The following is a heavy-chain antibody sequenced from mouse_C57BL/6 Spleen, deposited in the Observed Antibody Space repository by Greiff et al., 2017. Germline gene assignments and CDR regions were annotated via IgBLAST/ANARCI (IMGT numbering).Heavy chain of an antibody. J-gene: IGHJ4*01. Sequence: VQLVESGAELVRPGTSVKMSCKASGYTFTNYWIGWAKQRPGHGLEWIGDIYPGGGYTNYNEKFKGKATLTADKSSSTAYMQFSSLTSEDSAIYYCARGGSLYAMDYWGQGTSVTVSS. D-gene: IGHD1-1*01. CDR2: IYPGGGYT. V-gene: IGHV1-63*01. CDR1: GYTFTNYW. CDR3: ARGGSLYAMDY.